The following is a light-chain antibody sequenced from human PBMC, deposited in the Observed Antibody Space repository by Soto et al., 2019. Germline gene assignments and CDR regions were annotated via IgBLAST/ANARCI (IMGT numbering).Light chain of an antibody. V-gene: IGKV1-9*01. CDR1: QGISSY. CDR2: AAS. J-gene: IGKJ5*01. CDR3: QQLNSYPL. Sequence: IQLTQSPSSLSASVGDRVTITCRASQGISSYLAWYQQKPGKAPKLLIYAASTLQSGVPSRFSGSGSGTDFTLTISSLQLEDFATYYCQQLNSYPLFGQGTRLEIK.